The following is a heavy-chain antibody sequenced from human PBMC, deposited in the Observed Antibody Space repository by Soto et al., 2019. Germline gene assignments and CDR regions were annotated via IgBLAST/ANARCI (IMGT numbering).Heavy chain of an antibody. D-gene: IGHD4-17*01. CDR3: ARGVSTVTTTTVRGYYYYGMDV. Sequence: QVQLVESGGGVVQPGRSLRLSCTASGFTFSSYAMHWVRQAPGKGLEWVAVISYDGSNKYYADSVKGRFTISRDNSKNTLYLQMNSLRAEDTAVYYCARGVSTVTTTTVRGYYYYGMDVWGQGTTVTVSS. V-gene: IGHV3-30-3*01. CDR2: ISYDGSNK. J-gene: IGHJ6*02. CDR1: GFTFSSYA.